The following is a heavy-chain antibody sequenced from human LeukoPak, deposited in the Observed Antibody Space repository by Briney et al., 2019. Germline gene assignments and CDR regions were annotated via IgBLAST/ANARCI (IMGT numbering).Heavy chain of an antibody. J-gene: IGHJ4*02. CDR2: ITAGGDTP. V-gene: IGHV3-23*01. Sequence: GGSLRLSCAASGFTFSSNAMTWVRQAPGKGLECVSAITAGGDTPYYADSVRGRFTISRDNAKNSLYLQMNSLRAEDTAVYYCARPLRYFDWSPPDYWGQGTLVTVSS. CDR3: ARPLRYFDWSPPDY. D-gene: IGHD3-9*01. CDR1: GFTFSSNA.